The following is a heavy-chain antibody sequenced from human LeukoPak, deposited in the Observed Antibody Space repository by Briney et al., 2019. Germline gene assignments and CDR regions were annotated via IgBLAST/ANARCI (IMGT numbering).Heavy chain of an antibody. D-gene: IGHD1-26*01. V-gene: IGHV3-30*18. J-gene: IGHJ4*02. Sequence: GRSLRLSCAASGFTYSGYGMHWVRQAPGKGLEWVAVISYDGSNKYYADSVKGRFSISRDNSKNTLYLQMNSLRAEDTAVYYCAKDWSYCEYYFDYWGQGTLVTVSS. CDR2: ISYDGSNK. CDR3: AKDWSYCEYYFDY. CDR1: GFTYSGYG.